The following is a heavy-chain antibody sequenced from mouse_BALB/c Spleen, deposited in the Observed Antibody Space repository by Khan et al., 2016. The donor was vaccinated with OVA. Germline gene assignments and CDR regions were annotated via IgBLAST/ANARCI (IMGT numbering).Heavy chain of an antibody. CDR1: GYTFTDSA. J-gene: IGHJ3*01. V-gene: IGHV1S137*01. CDR2: ISTDTGIT. Sequence: QIQLVQSGPEVVRPGVSVKISCKGSGYTFTDSAMHWVKQSPAKRLEWIGVISTDTGITKYNQNFKGKATMTVDRSSSTAYMELARLTSDDSAIYFCARLTAYWGQGTLVTVSA. CDR3: ARLTAY.